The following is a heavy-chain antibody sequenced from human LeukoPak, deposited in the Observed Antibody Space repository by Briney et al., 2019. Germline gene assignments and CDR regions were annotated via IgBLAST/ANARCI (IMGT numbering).Heavy chain of an antibody. D-gene: IGHD1-1*01. Sequence: GGSLTLSCAASGFTFSYHWMTWVRQAPGKGLEWVSAIGANGGDTKYADSVKGRFTISRDNSKNTLYLQMNSLRVEDTAIYYCGRDWKLDYWGQGTLVTVSS. CDR2: IGANGGDT. CDR3: GRDWKLDY. V-gene: IGHV3-23*01. J-gene: IGHJ4*02. CDR1: GFTFSYHW.